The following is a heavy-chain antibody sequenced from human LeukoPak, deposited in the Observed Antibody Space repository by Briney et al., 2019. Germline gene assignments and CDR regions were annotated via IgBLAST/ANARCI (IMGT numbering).Heavy chain of an antibody. D-gene: IGHD6-13*01. J-gene: IGHJ4*02. V-gene: IGHV3-11*04. Sequence: PGGSLRLSXAASGFTFSDYYMSWIRQSPGKGLEWVSYISSSGSTIYYADSVKGRFTISRDNAKNSLYLQMNSLRAEDTAVYYCARARFEAAAIYSDYWGQGTLVTVSS. CDR1: GFTFSDYY. CDR3: ARARFEAAAIYSDY. CDR2: ISSSGSTI.